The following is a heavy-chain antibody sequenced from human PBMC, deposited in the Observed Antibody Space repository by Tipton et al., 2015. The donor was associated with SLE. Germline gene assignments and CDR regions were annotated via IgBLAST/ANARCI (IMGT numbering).Heavy chain of an antibody. Sequence: QLVQSGAEVKKPGASVKVSCKASGYTFTSYGISWVRQAPGQGLEWMGWINTYSGNTNYSQKVQGRVTMTTDTSTSTAYMELRSLRSDDTAVYYCASSASCSSTSCSRWDYYGMDVWGQGTTVTVSS. CDR1: GYTFTSYG. CDR3: ASSASCSSTSCSRWDYYGMDV. D-gene: IGHD2-2*01. V-gene: IGHV1-18*01. CDR2: INTYSGNT. J-gene: IGHJ6*02.